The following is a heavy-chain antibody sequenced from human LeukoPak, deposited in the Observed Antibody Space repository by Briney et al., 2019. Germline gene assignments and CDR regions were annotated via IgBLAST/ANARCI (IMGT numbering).Heavy chain of an antibody. CDR3: AKDRILLRYGSWSYLGY. D-gene: IGHD3-10*01. CDR2: ISYDGSNK. CDR1: GFTFSSYG. V-gene: IGHV3-30*18. J-gene: IGHJ4*02. Sequence: GGSLRLSCAASGFTFSSYGMHWVRQAPGKGLEWVAVISYDGSNKYYADSVKGRFTISRDNSKNTLYLQMNSLRAEDTAVYYCAKDRILLRYGSWSYLGYWGQGTLVTVSS.